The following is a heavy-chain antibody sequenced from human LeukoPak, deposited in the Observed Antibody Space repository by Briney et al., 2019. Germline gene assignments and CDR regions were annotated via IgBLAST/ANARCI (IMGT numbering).Heavy chain of an antibody. CDR1: GGSISSHY. Sequence: SETLSLTCTVSGGSISSHYWSWIRQPPGKGLEWIGYIYYSGSTNYNPSLKSRVTISVDTSKNQFSLQLSSVTAADTAVYYCARYKQWELPYYFDYWGQGTLVTVSS. CDR2: IYYSGST. J-gene: IGHJ4*02. CDR3: ARYKQWELPYYFDY. V-gene: IGHV4-59*11. D-gene: IGHD1-26*01.